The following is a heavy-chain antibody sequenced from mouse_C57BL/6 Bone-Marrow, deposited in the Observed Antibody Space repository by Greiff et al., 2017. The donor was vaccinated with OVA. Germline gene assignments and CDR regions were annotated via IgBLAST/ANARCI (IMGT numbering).Heavy chain of an antibody. CDR2: INPSTGGT. CDR3: ARSLYYDYDGAMDY. Sequence: VQLQQSGPELVKPGASVKISCKASGYSFTGYYMNWVKQSPEKSLEWIGEINPSTGGTTYNQKFKAKATLTVDKSSSTAYMQLKSLTSEDSAVYYCARSLYYDYDGAMDYWGQGTSVTVSS. CDR1: GYSFTGYY. J-gene: IGHJ4*01. D-gene: IGHD2-4*01. V-gene: IGHV1-42*01.